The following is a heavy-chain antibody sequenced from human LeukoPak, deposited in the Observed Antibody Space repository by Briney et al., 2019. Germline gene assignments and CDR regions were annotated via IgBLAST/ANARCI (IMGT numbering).Heavy chain of an antibody. V-gene: IGHV3-48*01. CDR1: GFIFSSYS. CDR3: ARRAGAYSHPYDY. Sequence: QPGGSLRLSCATSGFIFSSYSMNWVRQAPGKGLEWVSYISSSSRTIYYSDSVKGRFTISRDNSKNTLYLQMNSLRAEDTAVYYCARRAGAYSHPYDYWGQGTLVTVSS. CDR2: ISSSSRTI. D-gene: IGHD4/OR15-4a*01. J-gene: IGHJ4*02.